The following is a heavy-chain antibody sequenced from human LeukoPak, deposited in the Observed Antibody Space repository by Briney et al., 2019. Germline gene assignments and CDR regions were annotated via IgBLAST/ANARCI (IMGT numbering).Heavy chain of an antibody. CDR3: ARDGDRVLWFGEPRAPFLDY. Sequence: ASVKVSCKASGYTFTSYGISWVREAPGQGLEWMGWISAYNGNTNYAQKLQGRVTMTRDTSTSTVYMELSSLRSEDTAVYYCARDGDRVLWFGEPRAPFLDYWGQGTLVTVSS. D-gene: IGHD3-10*01. CDR2: ISAYNGNT. J-gene: IGHJ4*02. V-gene: IGHV1-18*01. CDR1: GYTFTSYG.